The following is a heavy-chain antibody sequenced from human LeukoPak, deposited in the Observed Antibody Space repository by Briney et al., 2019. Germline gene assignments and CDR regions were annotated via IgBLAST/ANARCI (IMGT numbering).Heavy chain of an antibody. CDR1: GFTFSSYS. Sequence: GGSLRLSCAASGFTFSSYSMNWVRQAPGKGLEWVSSISSSSSYIYYADSVKGRFTISRDNAKNPLYLQMNSLRAEDTAVYYCARDSPGYYDSSGYYAPPFDYWGQGTLVTVSS. CDR2: ISSSSSYI. V-gene: IGHV3-21*01. D-gene: IGHD3-22*01. J-gene: IGHJ4*02. CDR3: ARDSPGYYDSSGYYAPPFDY.